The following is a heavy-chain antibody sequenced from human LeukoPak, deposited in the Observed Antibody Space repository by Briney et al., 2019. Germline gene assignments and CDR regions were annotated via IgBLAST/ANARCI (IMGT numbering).Heavy chain of an antibody. CDR2: ISAYNGNT. CDR1: GGTFSSYA. Sequence: ASVKVSCKASGGTFSSYAISWVRQAPGQGLEWMGWISAYNGNTNYAQKLQGRVTMTTDTSTSTAYMELRSLRSDDTAVYYCAREGGYSYTSYYYFDYWGQGTLVTVSS. V-gene: IGHV1-18*01. CDR3: AREGGYSYTSYYYFDY. J-gene: IGHJ4*02. D-gene: IGHD5-18*01.